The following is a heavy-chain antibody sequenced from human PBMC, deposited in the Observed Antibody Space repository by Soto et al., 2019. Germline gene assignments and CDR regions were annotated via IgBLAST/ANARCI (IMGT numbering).Heavy chain of an antibody. V-gene: IGHV1-18*01. CDR1: GYTFTSYG. D-gene: IGHD3-22*01. CDR3: ARETYYYDSSGSSDY. CDR2: ISAYNGNT. Sequence: ASVKVSCKASGYTFTSYGISWVRQAPGQGLEWMGWISAYNGNTNYAQKLQGRVTMTTDTSTSTAYMELRSLRSDDTAVYYCARETYYYDSSGSSDYWGKETLVTVPS. J-gene: IGHJ4*02.